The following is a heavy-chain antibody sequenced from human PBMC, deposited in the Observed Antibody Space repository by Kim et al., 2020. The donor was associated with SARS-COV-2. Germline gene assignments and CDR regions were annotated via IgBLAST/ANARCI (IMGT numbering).Heavy chain of an antibody. CDR3: ARDLFMDTQGGP. V-gene: IGHV1-3*01. Sequence: KYSQKFQGRVTITRDTSASTAYMVLSSLRSEDTAVYYCARDLFMDTQGGPWGQGTLVTVSS. D-gene: IGHD3-16*01. J-gene: IGHJ5*02.